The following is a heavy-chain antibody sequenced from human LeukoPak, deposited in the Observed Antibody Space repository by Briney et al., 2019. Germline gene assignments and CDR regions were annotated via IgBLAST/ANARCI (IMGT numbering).Heavy chain of an antibody. CDR2: ISSNGGST. V-gene: IGHV3-64*01. D-gene: IGHD2-2*01. J-gene: IGHJ4*02. CDR1: GFTFSSYA. CDR3: AKDGAGSQSYCSSTSCYVDY. Sequence: GGSLRLSCAASGFTFSSYAMHWVRQAPGKGLEYVSAISSNGGSTYYANSVKGRFTISRDNSKNTLYLQMNSLRAEDTAVYYCAKDGAGSQSYCSSTSCYVDYWAREPWSPSPQ.